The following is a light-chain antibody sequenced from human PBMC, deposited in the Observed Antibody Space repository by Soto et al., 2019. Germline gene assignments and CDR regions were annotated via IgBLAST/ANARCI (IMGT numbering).Light chain of an antibody. CDR3: SSYSSARTLYV. CDR1: TSNYGRYYR. Sequence: HSALTQPASVSGSPGQSITLSCAAATSNYGRYYRVSGFQPHSGQAPKLMIYDVTNRPSGVSHRFSGSKSGNTASLTISGLQAEDEADYYCSSYSSARTLYVFGTGTKVTVL. J-gene: IGLJ1*01. CDR2: DVT. V-gene: IGLV2-14*01.